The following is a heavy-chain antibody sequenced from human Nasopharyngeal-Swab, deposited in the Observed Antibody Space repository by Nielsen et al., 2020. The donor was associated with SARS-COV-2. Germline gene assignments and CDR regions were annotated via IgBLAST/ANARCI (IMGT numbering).Heavy chain of an antibody. D-gene: IGHD6-19*01. CDR2: IYYSGST. J-gene: IGHJ6*02. V-gene: IGHV4-39*07. Sequence: WICQPPGKGLEWIGSIYYSGSTYYNPSLKSRVTISVDTSKNQFSLKLSSVTAADTAVYYCARESSGWYHDYYYGMDVWGQGTTVTVSS. CDR3: ARESSGWYHDYYYGMDV.